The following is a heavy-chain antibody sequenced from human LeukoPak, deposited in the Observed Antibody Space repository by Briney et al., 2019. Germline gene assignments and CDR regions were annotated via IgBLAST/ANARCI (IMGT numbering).Heavy chain of an antibody. CDR1: GGSISSSSYY. J-gene: IGHJ4*02. V-gene: IGHV4-39*01. CDR3: ARHPAGYSSSWFDY. Sequence: SETLSLTCTVSGGSISSSSYYWGWIRQPPGKGLEWIGSIYYSGSTYYNPSLKSRVTISVDTSKNQFSLKLSSVTAADTAVYYCARHPAGYSSSWFDYWGQGTLVTVSS. CDR2: IYYSGST. D-gene: IGHD6-13*01.